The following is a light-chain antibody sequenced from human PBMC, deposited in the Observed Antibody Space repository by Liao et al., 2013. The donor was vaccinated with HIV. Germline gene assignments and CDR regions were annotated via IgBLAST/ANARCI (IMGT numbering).Light chain of an antibody. V-gene: IGLV3-21*01. CDR3: QVWDSDRDPHYV. CDR1: NIGSKN. J-gene: IGLJ1*01. Sequence: SYELTQPLSVSVALGQTARITCGGNNIGSKNVHWYQQKPGQAPVLVIYYDHDRPSRIPERFSGSNSGNTATLTISRVEAGDEADYYCQVWDSDRDPHYVFGTGTKVTVL. CDR2: YDH.